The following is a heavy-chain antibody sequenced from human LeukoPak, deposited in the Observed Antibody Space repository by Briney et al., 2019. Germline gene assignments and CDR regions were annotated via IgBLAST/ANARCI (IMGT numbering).Heavy chain of an antibody. V-gene: IGHV5-51*01. CDR1: GYSFTTYW. Sequence: GESLKISCETSGYSFTTYWIGWVRQMPGTGLEWVGAIYPNDSDTIYSPSFQGQVTISADKSVRTAYLQWNSLKASDTAMYYCARQRGASGTANWFDPWGQGTLVTVSS. CDR3: ARQRGASGTANWFDP. CDR2: IYPNDSDT. J-gene: IGHJ5*02. D-gene: IGHD3-10*01.